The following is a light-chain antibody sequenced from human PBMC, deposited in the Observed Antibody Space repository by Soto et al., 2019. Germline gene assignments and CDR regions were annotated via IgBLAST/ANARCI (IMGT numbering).Light chain of an antibody. Sequence: DIQMTQSPSTPSASVGDRVTITCRASQSINTWLAWYQKKPGKSPKLLIYKASILGSGVPSRFSGSGSGTECTLTISSLQPDNFAIYYCQQYNSHSSYTFGQGTKLEIK. CDR3: QQYNSHSSYT. J-gene: IGKJ2*01. V-gene: IGKV1-5*03. CDR1: QSINTW. CDR2: KAS.